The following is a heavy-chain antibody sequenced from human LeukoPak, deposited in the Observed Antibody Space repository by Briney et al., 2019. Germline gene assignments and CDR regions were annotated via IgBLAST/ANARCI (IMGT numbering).Heavy chain of an antibody. Sequence: PPETLSLTCTVSGGSISSYYWSWIRQPPGKGLEWIGYIYYSGSTNYNPSLKSRVTISVDTSKNQFSLKLSSVTAADTAVYYCARARRWNAAVEGWWFDPWGQGTLVTVSS. CDR1: GGSISSYY. CDR3: ARARRWNAAVEGWWFDP. D-gene: IGHD1-1*01. CDR2: IYYSGST. V-gene: IGHV4-59*01. J-gene: IGHJ5*02.